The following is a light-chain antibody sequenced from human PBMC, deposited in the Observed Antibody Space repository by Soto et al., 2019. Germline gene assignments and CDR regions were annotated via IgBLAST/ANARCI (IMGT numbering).Light chain of an antibody. V-gene: IGKV1-5*01. CDR1: QSISSW. J-gene: IGKJ1*01. CDR3: QQYNSYSGT. CDR2: DAS. Sequence: GDRVTITCRASQSISSWLAWYQQKPGKAPKLLIYDASSLESGVPSRFSGSGSGTEFTRTISSLQPDDFATYYCQQYNSYSGTFGQGTKVDIK.